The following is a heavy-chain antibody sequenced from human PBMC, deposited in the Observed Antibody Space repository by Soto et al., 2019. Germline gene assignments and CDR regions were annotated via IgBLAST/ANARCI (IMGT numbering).Heavy chain of an antibody. D-gene: IGHD6-6*01. CDR2: IYYSGST. V-gene: IGHV4-39*01. CDR3: ARHADEGGQLVRSSCDY. CDR1: GGSISSSSYY. Sequence: SETLSLTCTVSGGSISSSSYYWGWIRQPPGKGLEWIGSIYYSGSTYYNPSLKSRVTISVDTSKNQFSLKLSSVTAADTAVYYCARHADEGGQLVRSSCDYWGQGTLVTVSS. J-gene: IGHJ4*02.